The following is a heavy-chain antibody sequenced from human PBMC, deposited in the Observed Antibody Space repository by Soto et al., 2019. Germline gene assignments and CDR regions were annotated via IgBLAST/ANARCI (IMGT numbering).Heavy chain of an antibody. D-gene: IGHD3-22*01. Sequence: GSLRLSCAASGFTFSSYAMSWVRQAPGKGLEWVSAISGSGGSTYYADSVKGRFTISRDNSKNTLYLQMNSLRAEDTAVYYCARDYYKYYDSSGYYRSPAYWGQGTLVTVSS. CDR2: ISGSGGST. CDR3: ARDYYKYYDSSGYYRSPAY. CDR1: GFTFSSYA. V-gene: IGHV3-23*01. J-gene: IGHJ4*02.